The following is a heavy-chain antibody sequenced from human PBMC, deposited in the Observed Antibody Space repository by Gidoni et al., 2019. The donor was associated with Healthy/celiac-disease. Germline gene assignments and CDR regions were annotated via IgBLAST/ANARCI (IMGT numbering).Heavy chain of an antibody. CDR3: ARDAVAARSYYYYGMDV. D-gene: IGHD6-6*01. J-gene: IGHJ6*02. Sequence: QVQLQESGPGLVKPSQTLSLTCTVSGGSISSGSYYWSWIRQPAGKGLEWIGRIYTSGSTNYNPSLKSRVTISVDTSKNQFSLKLSSVTAADTAVYYCARDAVAARSYYYYGMDVWGQGTTVTVSS. CDR2: IYTSGST. V-gene: IGHV4-61*02. CDR1: GGSISSGSYY.